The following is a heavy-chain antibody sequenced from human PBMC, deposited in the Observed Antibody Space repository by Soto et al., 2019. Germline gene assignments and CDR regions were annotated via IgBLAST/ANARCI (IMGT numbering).Heavy chain of an antibody. CDR1: GYNFFDYG. D-gene: IGHD1-1*01. V-gene: IGHV1-18*01. CDR3: ARGRTVSSIGPLLV. CDR2: VSPKSGNT. Sequence: QIQLVQSGAEVKKPGASVKVSCKASGYNFFDYGVSWVRQAPXQGLEWMGWVSPKSGNTDYARKVQGRVTMTTDISTSTAYMELRGLISDDTGVYYCARGRTVSSIGPLLVWGQGTLVSVSS. J-gene: IGHJ1*01.